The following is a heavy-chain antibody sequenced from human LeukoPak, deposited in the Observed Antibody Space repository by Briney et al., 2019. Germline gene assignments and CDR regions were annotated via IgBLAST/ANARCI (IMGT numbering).Heavy chain of an antibody. V-gene: IGHV3-74*01. CDR2: IKTDGSTT. D-gene: IGHD3-3*01. Sequence: GGSLRLSCAVSGFTFSSYWMHWVRQAPGKGLVWVSHIKTDGSTTAYADSVKGRFTISRDNAKNTLYLQMNSLRIEDTAVYYCAREDPAIFGPGGYWGQGTLVTVSS. CDR1: GFTFSSYW. CDR3: AREDPAIFGPGGY. J-gene: IGHJ4*02.